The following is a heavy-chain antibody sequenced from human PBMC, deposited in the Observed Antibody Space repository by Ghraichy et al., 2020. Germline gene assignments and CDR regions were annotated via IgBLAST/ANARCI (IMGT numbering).Heavy chain of an antibody. D-gene: IGHD3-9*01. V-gene: IGHV1-69*13. J-gene: IGHJ6*02. CDR2: IIPIFGTA. Sequence: SVKVSCKASGGTFSSYAISWVRQAPGQGLEWMGGIIPIFGTANYAQKFQGRVTITADESTSTAYMELSSLRSEDTAVYYCARDKLDPKIYYYYGMDVWGQGTTVTVSS. CDR3: ARDKLDPKIYYYYGMDV. CDR1: GGTFSSYA.